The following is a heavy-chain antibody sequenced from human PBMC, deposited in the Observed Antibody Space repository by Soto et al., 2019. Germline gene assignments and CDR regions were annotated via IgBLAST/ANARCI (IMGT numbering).Heavy chain of an antibody. CDR2: ISAYNGNT. Sequence: QVQLVQSGAEVKKPGASVKVSCKASGYTFTSYGISWVRQAPGQGLEWMGWISAYNGNTNYAQKLQGRVTMTTDTSSSTAYMELRSLRSDDTAVYYCARDAIGYSYGTHGDYWGQGTLVTVSS. CDR1: GYTFTSYG. CDR3: ARDAIGYSYGTHGDY. V-gene: IGHV1-18*01. D-gene: IGHD5-18*01. J-gene: IGHJ4*02.